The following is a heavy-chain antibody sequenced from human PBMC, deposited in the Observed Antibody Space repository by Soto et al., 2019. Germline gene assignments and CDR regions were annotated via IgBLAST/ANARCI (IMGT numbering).Heavy chain of an antibody. CDR1: GLSLITSGMC. J-gene: IGHJ6*02. V-gene: IGHV2-70*01. Sequence: SGPTLVNPTQTLTLTCTFSGLSLITSGMCVSWIRQPPGNALEWLALIDWDDDKYYSTSLKTRLTISKDTSKNQVVLTMTNMDPVDTATYYCARIRGYYDSSGYLTPHGMDVWGQGTTVTVSS. D-gene: IGHD3-22*01. CDR3: ARIRGYYDSSGYLTPHGMDV. CDR2: IDWDDDK.